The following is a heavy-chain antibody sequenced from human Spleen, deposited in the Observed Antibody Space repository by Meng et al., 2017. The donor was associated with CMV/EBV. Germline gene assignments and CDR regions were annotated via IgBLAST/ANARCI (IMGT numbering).Heavy chain of an antibody. CDR3: VRDLPAASFDY. J-gene: IGHJ4*02. CDR1: GFMFNRHW. D-gene: IGHD2-2*01. Sequence: GGSLRLSCAASGFMFNRHWMHWVRQAPGKGLVWVSRINGDGSSTSYADSVKGRFTISRDNAKNTLYLQMDSLRAEDTAVYYCVRDLPAASFDYWGQGTLVTVS. CDR2: INGDGSST. V-gene: IGHV3-74*01.